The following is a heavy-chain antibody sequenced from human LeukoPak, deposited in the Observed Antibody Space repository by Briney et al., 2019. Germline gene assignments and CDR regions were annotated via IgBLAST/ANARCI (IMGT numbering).Heavy chain of an antibody. D-gene: IGHD6-13*01. CDR3: AKDSRYSSSWYSYYFDY. CDR1: GFTFSSYA. CDR2: ISGSGGST. J-gene: IGHJ4*02. V-gene: IGHV3-23*01. Sequence: SGGSLRLSCAASGFTFSSYAMSWVRQAPGKGLEWVSAISGSGGSTYYADSVKGRFTISRDNSKNTLYLQMNSLRAEDTAVYYCAKDSRYSSSWYSYYFDYWGQGTLVTVSS.